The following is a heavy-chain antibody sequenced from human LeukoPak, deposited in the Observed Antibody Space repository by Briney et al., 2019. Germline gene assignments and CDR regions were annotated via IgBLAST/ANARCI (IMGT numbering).Heavy chain of an antibody. J-gene: IGHJ4*02. CDR2: LYTSGTT. Sequence: PSETLSLTRAVSGAPISRYYWSWIRQAAGKGLEWIGRLYTSGTTDYNPSLASRVTISVDRSKNQIPLKVTSVTAADTAVYYCAGRDYWGQGILVTVSS. CDR3: AGRDY. CDR1: GAPISRYY. V-gene: IGHV4-4*07.